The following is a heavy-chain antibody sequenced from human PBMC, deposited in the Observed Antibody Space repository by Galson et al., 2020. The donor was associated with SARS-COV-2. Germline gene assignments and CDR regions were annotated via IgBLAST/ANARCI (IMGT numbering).Heavy chain of an antibody. V-gene: IGHV4-39*07. CDR1: PGFISSSSYY. CDR3: ARKTSTYDY. J-gene: IGHJ4*02. D-gene: IGHD3-16*01. CDR2: ISFTGRT. Sequence: ASETLSLTCSVSPGFISSSSYYWGWIRQTPGKGLEWIGSISFTGRTFYNPSLASPATISIDTSKNQFSMRLSSVTAADPAVYFCARKTSTYDYWGQGTLVIVSS.